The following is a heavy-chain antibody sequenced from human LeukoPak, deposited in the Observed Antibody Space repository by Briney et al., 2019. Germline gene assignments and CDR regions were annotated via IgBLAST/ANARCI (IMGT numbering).Heavy chain of an antibody. CDR2: IYYSGST. D-gene: IGHD6-13*01. V-gene: IGHV4-39*07. CDR3: ARSDLYSSSWYGN. J-gene: IGHJ4*02. Sequence: PSETLSLTCTVSGGSISSSSYYWGWIRQPPGKGLEWIGGIYYSGSTNYNPSLKSRVTISVDTSKNQFSLKLSSVTAADTAVYYCARSDLYSSSWYGNWGQGTLVTVSS. CDR1: GGSISSSSYY.